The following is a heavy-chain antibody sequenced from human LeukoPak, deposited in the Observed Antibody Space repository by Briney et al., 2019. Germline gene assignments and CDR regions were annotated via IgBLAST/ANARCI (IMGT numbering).Heavy chain of an antibody. J-gene: IGHJ3*01. CDR1: GDSLGIYK. Sequence: SETLSLTCSVSGDSLGIYKWSWIRQPPGKGLEWIAHISSSGSAIYNPSLMSRVSMAVDTSKNQFSLRLISVTAADTAVYYCAREWSGFDFWGQGVMVTVSS. CDR3: AREWSGFDF. V-gene: IGHV4-59*01. D-gene: IGHD2-15*01. CDR2: ISSSGSA.